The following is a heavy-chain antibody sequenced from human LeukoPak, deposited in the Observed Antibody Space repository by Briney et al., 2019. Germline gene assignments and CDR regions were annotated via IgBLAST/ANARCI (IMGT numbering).Heavy chain of an antibody. CDR2: MDRDGSEK. J-gene: IGHJ4*02. CDR1: GFMFSGYW. Sequence: GGSLRLSCAASGFMFSGYWMSWVRQAPGKGLKWVANMDRDGSEKYYVDSVRGRFTISRDNAGNSLFLQMNSLRVEDTAVYYCARDRYFGSGDYQLFGGNFDYWGQGTLVTVSS. V-gene: IGHV3-7*01. CDR3: ARDRYFGSGDYQLFGGNFDY. D-gene: IGHD3-10*01.